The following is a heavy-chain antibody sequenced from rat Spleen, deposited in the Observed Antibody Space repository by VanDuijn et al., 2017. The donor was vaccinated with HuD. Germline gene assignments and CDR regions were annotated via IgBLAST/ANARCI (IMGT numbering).Heavy chain of an antibody. J-gene: IGHJ1*01. V-gene: IGHV5-29*01. CDR3: ARLGGVAYWYFDF. CDR1: GFTFSDYY. CDR2: ISYDGSST. Sequence: EVQLVESDGGLVQPGRSLKLSCAASGFTFSDYYMAWVRQAPTKGLEWVATISYDGSSTYYRDSVKGRFTISRDNAKSTLYLQVDSLRSEDTTTYYCARLGGVAYWYFDFWGPGTMVTVSS. D-gene: IGHD1-11*01.